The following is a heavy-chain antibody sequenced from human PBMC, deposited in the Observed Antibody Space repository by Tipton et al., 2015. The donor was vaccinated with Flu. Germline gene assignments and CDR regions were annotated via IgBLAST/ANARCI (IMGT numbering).Heavy chain of an antibody. J-gene: IGHJ5*02. D-gene: IGHD3-22*01. Sequence: GLVKPSETLSLTCAVYGGSFSGYYWSWIRQPPGKGLEWIGEITHSGSTTYNPSLKSRVTVSLDKSKNQFSLKLTSVTAADTAVYYCARGGGGYSPWGQGTLVTVSS. CDR1: GGSFSGYY. CDR3: ARGGGGYSP. CDR2: ITHSGST. V-gene: IGHV4-34*01.